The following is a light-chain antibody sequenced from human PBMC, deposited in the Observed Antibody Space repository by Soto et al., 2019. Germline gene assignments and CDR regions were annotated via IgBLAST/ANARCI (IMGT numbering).Light chain of an antibody. V-gene: IGLV2-14*01. Sequence: QSALTQPASVSGSPGQSITISCTGSSGDVGHYNYVSWYQQHPGKAPKHMIYEVSNRPSGVSNRFSGSKSGNTASLIISGLQAEDEADYYCTSYTTSRIWVFGGGTKLTVL. CDR2: EVS. CDR1: SGDVGHYNY. J-gene: IGLJ3*02. CDR3: TSYTTSRIWV.